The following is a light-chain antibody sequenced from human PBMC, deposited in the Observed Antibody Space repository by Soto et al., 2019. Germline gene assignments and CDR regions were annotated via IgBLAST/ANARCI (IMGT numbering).Light chain of an antibody. Sequence: EIVLTQSPATLSLSPGERATLSCRASQSVSRYLAWYQQKPGQAPRLLIYDASNRATGIQARFSGSGSGTDFTLTISSLEPEAFAVYYCQQRSNWPHTFGGGTKVEIK. CDR2: DAS. J-gene: IGKJ4*01. CDR1: QSVSRY. V-gene: IGKV3-11*01. CDR3: QQRSNWPHT.